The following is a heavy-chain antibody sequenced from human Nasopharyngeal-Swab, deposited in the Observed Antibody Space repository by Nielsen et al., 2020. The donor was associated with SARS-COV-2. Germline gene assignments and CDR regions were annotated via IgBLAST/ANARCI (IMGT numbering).Heavy chain of an antibody. CDR3: ARGGWLRKDYYYSYYYMDV. Sequence: GGSLRLSCAASGFTFDDYGMSWVRQAPGKGLEWVSGINWNGGSTGYADSVKGRFTISRDNAKNSLYLQMNSLRAEDTAAYYCARGGWLRKDYYYSYYYMDVWGKGTTVTVSS. CDR1: GFTFDDYG. V-gene: IGHV3-20*04. CDR2: INWNGGST. D-gene: IGHD5-24*01. J-gene: IGHJ6*03.